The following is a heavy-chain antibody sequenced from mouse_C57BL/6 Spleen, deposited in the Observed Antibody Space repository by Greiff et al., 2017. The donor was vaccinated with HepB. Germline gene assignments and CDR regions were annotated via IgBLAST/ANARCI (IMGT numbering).Heavy chain of an antibody. D-gene: IGHD1-1*01. CDR3: TRYDGSSPYAMDY. Sequence: VQLKESGAELVRPGASVKLSCTASGFNIKDDYMHWVKQRPEQGLEWIGWIDPENGDTEYASKFQGKATIPTDTSSNTAYLQLSSLTSEDTAVYYCTRYDGSSPYAMDYWGQGTSVTVSS. V-gene: IGHV14-4*01. J-gene: IGHJ4*01. CDR1: GFNIKDDY. CDR2: IDPENGDT.